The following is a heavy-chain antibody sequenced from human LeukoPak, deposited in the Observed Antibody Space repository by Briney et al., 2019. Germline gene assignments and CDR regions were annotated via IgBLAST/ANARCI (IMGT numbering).Heavy chain of an antibody. CDR2: ISSSSSYI. CDR1: GFTFSNYS. V-gene: IGHV3-21*01. J-gene: IGHJ6*02. CDR3: ARGELTTVTSYYYYGMDV. D-gene: IGHD4-17*01. Sequence: GGSLTLSCAASGFTFSNYSMNRVRQAPGKGLEWVLSISSSSSYIYYADSVKGRFTISRDNAKNSLYLQMNSLRAEDTAVYYCARGELTTVTSYYYYGMDVWGQGTTVTVSS.